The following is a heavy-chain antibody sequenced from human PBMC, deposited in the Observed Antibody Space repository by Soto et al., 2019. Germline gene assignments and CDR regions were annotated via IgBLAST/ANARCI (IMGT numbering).Heavy chain of an antibody. CDR3: ARLQLRYFALDYYGMDV. V-gene: IGHV4-39*01. J-gene: IGHJ6*02. CDR1: GGSISSSSYY. CDR2: IYYSGST. D-gene: IGHD3-9*01. Sequence: PSETLCLTCTVSGGSISSSSYYWGWIRQPPGKGLEWIGSIYYSGSTYYNPSLKSRVTISVDTSKNQFSLKLSSVTAADTAVYYCARLQLRYFALDYYGMDVWGQGTTVT.